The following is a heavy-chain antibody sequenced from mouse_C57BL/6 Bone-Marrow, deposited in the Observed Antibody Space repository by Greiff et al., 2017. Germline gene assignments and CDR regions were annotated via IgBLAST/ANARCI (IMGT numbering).Heavy chain of an antibody. D-gene: IGHD3-2*02. J-gene: IGHJ3*01. Sequence: QVQLQQPGAELVKPGASVKLSCKASGYTFTSYWMHWVKQRPGQGLEWMGEIDPSDSYTNYNQKFKGKATVTVDTSSSTAYMQLSSLTSEDAAVFYCARPLDSSGYVWFAYWGQGTLVTVSA. CDR3: ARPLDSSGYVWFAY. V-gene: IGHV1-50*01. CDR2: IDPSDSYT. CDR1: GYTFTSYW.